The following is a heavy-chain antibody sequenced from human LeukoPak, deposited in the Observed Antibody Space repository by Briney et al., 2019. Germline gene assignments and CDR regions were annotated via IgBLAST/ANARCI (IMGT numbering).Heavy chain of an antibody. CDR3: ARDHVEEWEPNFDF. V-gene: IGHV1-2*02. CDR1: GYTFTSFY. D-gene: IGHD1-26*01. Sequence: ASVKVSCKASGYTFTSFYMCWVRQAPGQGLEWMGWINPNGGDTKYAQKFQGKVVMTRDTSMSTAYMELSRLRSDDTAVYYCARDHVEEWEPNFDFWGQGTLVTVSS. J-gene: IGHJ4*02. CDR2: INPNGGDT.